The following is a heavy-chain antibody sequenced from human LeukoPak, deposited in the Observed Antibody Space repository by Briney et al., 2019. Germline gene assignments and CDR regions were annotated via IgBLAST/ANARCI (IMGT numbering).Heavy chain of an antibody. V-gene: IGHV4-30-2*01. CDR2: IYHSGST. J-gene: IGHJ4*02. Sequence: SETLSLTCAVSGGSISSGGYSWGWIRQPPGKGLEWIGYIYHSGSTYYNPSLKSRVTISVDRSKNQFSLKLSSVTAADTAVYYCARGIYSSGWYEYYFDYWGQGTLVTVSS. CDR3: ARGIYSSGWYEYYFDY. D-gene: IGHD6-19*01. CDR1: GGSISSGGYS.